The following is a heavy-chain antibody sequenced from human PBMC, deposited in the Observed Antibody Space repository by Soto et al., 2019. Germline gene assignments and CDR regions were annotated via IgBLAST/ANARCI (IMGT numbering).Heavy chain of an antibody. Sequence: SETLSLTCTVSGGSISSSSYYWGWIRQPPGKGLEWIGSIYYSGSTYYNPSLKSRVTISVDTSKNQFSLKLSSVTAADTAVYYCASGPYSSGWLPLDYWGQGTLVTVSS. CDR3: ASGPYSSGWLPLDY. V-gene: IGHV4-39*01. D-gene: IGHD6-19*01. CDR1: GGSISSSSYY. J-gene: IGHJ4*02. CDR2: IYYSGST.